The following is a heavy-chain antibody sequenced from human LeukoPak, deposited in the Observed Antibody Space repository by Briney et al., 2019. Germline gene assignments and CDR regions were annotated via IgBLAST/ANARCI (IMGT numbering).Heavy chain of an antibody. CDR3: ASLIYYDSSGYSDDRDY. D-gene: IGHD3-22*01. Sequence: SETLSLTCTVSGYSISSGYYWGWIRQPPGKGLEWIGSIYHSGSTYYNPSLKSRVTISVDTSKNQFSLKLSSVTAADTAVYYCASLIYYDSSGYSDDRDYWGQGTLVTVSS. CDR2: IYHSGST. J-gene: IGHJ4*02. V-gene: IGHV4-38-2*02. CDR1: GYSISSGYY.